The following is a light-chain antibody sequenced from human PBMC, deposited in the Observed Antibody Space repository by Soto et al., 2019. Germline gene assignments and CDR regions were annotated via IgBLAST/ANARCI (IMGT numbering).Light chain of an antibody. J-gene: IGKJ4*01. Sequence: EIVLTQSPGTLSLSPGERATLSCRASQSVSSTYLAWYQHKTGQAPRLLIYGASSRPTGIPDRFSGSGSGTDFTLTISRLEPSDFAVYDCQQSGTSPQTFGGGTKVEIK. CDR3: QQSGTSPQT. V-gene: IGKV3-20*01. CDR2: GAS. CDR1: QSVSSTY.